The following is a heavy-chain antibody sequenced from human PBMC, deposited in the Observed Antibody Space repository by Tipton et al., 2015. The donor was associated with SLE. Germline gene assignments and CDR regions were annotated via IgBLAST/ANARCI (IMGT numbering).Heavy chain of an antibody. J-gene: IGHJ6*02. D-gene: IGHD1-20*01. CDR2: IRSKAYGGTT. CDR3: TRDQGSITGPYYYYGMDV. Sequence: PGASVKVSCKASGYTFTSYGISWVRQAPGKGLEWVGFIRSKAYGGTTEYAAPVRGRFTISRDDSKSIAYLQMNSLKTEDTAVYYCTRDQGSITGPYYYYGMDVWGQGTTVTVSS. CDR1: GYTFTSYG. V-gene: IGHV3-49*02.